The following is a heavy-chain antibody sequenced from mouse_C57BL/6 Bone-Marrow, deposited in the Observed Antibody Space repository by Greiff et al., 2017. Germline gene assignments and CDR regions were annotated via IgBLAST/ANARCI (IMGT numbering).Heavy chain of an antibody. CDR3: ARKGRFAY. D-gene: IGHD3-3*01. CDR1: GFSLTSYG. V-gene: IGHV2-2*01. CDR2: IWSGGST. J-gene: IGHJ3*01. Sequence: VQLQQSGPGLVQPSQSLSITCTVSGFSLTSYGVHWVRQSPGKGLEWLGVIWSGGSTDYNAAFISRLSISKDNSKSHVFFKMNSLQADDTAIYYCARKGRFAYWGQGTLVTVSA.